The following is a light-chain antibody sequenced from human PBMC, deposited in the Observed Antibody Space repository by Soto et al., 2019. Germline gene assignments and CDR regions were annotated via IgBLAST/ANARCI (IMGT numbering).Light chain of an antibody. Sequence: SYELTQPPPVSVSPGQTASITCSGDKLGDKYACWFQQKPGQSPVLVIYQDSKRPSGIPERFSGSNSGNTATLTISGTQGMDEADYYCQTWDSSTVVFGGGTKVTVL. J-gene: IGLJ2*01. CDR3: QTWDSSTVV. V-gene: IGLV3-1*01. CDR1: KLGDKY. CDR2: QDS.